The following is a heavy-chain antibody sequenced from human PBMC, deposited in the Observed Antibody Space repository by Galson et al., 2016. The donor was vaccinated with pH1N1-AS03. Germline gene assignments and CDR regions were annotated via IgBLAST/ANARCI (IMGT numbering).Heavy chain of an antibody. J-gene: IGHJ4*02. CDR2: IIPALGTP. CDR1: GGTFSSYA. Sequence: SVKVSCKASGGTFSSYAINWVRQAPGQGLEWMGRIIPALGTPNYAQRFQGRVTITADESTSTAYMELSSLRSEDTAVYFCASEVATSFDYWVQGTLVTVSS. V-gene: IGHV1-69*11. D-gene: IGHD5-24*01. CDR3: ASEVATSFDY.